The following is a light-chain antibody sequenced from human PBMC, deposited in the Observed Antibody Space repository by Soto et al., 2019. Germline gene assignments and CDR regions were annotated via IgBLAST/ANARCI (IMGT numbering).Light chain of an antibody. Sequence: QSVLTQPASWSGSPGQSIAISCTGTSSDVGAYDFVSWYQQHPDKAPKLLIYEVSNRPSGVSDRFSGSKSVNTATLTISGLQAEDEADYYCSSHTTSNTRVFGTGTKVTVL. V-gene: IGLV2-14*03. CDR3: SSHTTSNTRV. CDR2: EVS. J-gene: IGLJ1*01. CDR1: SSDVGAYDF.